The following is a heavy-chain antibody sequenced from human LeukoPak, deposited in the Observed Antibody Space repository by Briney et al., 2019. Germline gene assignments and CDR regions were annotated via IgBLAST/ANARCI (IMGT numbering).Heavy chain of an antibody. CDR3: AKGSYYDSSGSFYFDY. V-gene: IGHV3-23*01. CDR1: GFTFGSYA. J-gene: IGHJ4*02. Sequence: GGSLRLSCAASGFTFGSYAMNWVRQAPGKGLEWVSAITGSTGTTYYADSVKGRSTVSRDNSKDMLYLQVNSLRAEDTAVYYCAKGSYYDSSGSFYFDYWGQGTLVTVSS. CDR2: ITGSTGTT. D-gene: IGHD3-22*01.